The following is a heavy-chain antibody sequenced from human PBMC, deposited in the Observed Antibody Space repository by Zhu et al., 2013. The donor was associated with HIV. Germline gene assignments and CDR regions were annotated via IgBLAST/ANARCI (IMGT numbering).Heavy chain of an antibody. CDR2: INPNSGGT. J-gene: IGHJ4*02. V-gene: IGHV1-2*02. Sequence: QVQLVQSGAEVKKPGASVKVSCKTSGYTFIGYYMHWVRQAPGQGLEWMGWINPNSGGTNYAQKFQGKVTMTRDTSISTAYMELSRLTSDDTAVYYCARDARGFGSGSYFDLWGQGTLVVVSS. D-gene: IGHD3-10*01. CDR3: ARDARGFGSGSYFDL. CDR1: GYTFIGYY.